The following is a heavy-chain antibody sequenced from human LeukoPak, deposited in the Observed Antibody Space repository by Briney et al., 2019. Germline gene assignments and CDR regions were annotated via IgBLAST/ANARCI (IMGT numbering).Heavy chain of an antibody. J-gene: IGHJ4*02. D-gene: IGHD5-12*01. Sequence: PGGSLRLACTVSVLTVSSDSMGWVRQAPAQGLEWVAVIYSDGSTYSADSVRGRVTISGDNSKNTLYLQMHSLRAEDTAVYYCARVATKDPYYFDYWGQGTLVTVSS. V-gene: IGHV3-53*01. CDR1: VLTVSSDS. CDR3: ARVATKDPYYFDY. CDR2: IYSDGST.